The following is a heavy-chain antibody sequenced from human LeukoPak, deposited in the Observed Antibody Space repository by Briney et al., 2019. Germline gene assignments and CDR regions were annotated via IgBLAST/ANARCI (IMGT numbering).Heavy chain of an antibody. J-gene: IGHJ6*03. Sequence: RGSLRLSCAASGFTFSSYEMNWVRQAPGKGLEWVSYISSSGSTIYYADSVKGRFTISRDNAKNSLYLQMNSLRAEDTAVYYCARVVVVPAAMDYYMDVWGKGTTVTISS. CDR1: GFTFSSYE. D-gene: IGHD2-2*01. CDR2: ISSSGSTI. V-gene: IGHV3-48*03. CDR3: ARVVVVPAAMDYYMDV.